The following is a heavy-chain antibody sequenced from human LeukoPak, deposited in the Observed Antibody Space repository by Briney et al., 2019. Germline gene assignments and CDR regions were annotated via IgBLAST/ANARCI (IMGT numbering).Heavy chain of an antibody. CDR3: ARCGTPNNYYGYGVDV. CDR2: IWFDGNNK. CDR1: GFTFSSYA. J-gene: IGHJ6*02. D-gene: IGHD1-26*01. Sequence: PGGSLRLSCSASGFTFSSYAMHWVRQAPGKGLEWVALIWFDGNNKYYADSVKGRFTISRDNSKNILYLQMNSLRAEDTAVYYCARCGTPNNYYGYGVDVWGQGTTVIVSS. V-gene: IGHV3-33*01.